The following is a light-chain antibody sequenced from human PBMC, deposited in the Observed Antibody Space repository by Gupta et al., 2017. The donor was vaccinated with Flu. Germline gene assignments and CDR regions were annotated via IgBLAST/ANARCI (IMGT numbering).Light chain of an antibody. J-gene: IGLJ1*01. CDR2: GKN. Sequence: SSELTQDAAVSVALGQTVRLTCQGDSLRSYYASWYQQKPGQAPVLVIYGKNNRPSGIPDRFSGSSSGNTASLTITGAQAEDEADYYCNSRDSSGNLYVFGTGTKVTVL. CDR3: NSRDSSGNLYV. CDR1: SLRSYY. V-gene: IGLV3-19*01.